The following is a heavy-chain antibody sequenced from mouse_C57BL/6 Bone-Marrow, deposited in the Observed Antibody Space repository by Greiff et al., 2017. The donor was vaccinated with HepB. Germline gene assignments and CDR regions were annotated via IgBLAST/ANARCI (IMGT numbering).Heavy chain of an antibody. D-gene: IGHD1-1*01. Sequence: EVKLQESGPELVKPGASVKMSCKASGYTFTDYNMHWVKQSHGKSLEWIGYINPNNGGTSYNQKFKGKATLTVNKSSSTAYMELRSLTSEDSAVYYFARGDYYGSFYYWGQGTTLTVSS. CDR1: GYTFTDYN. V-gene: IGHV1-22*01. CDR3: ARGDYYGSFYY. J-gene: IGHJ2*01. CDR2: INPNNGGT.